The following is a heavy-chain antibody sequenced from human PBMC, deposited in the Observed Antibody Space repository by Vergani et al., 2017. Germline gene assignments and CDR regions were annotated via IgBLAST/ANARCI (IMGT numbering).Heavy chain of an antibody. CDR1: GGSMSGYY. D-gene: IGHD3-10*01. J-gene: IGHJ4*03. CDR3: GRVADFYGLGSRLLDL. Sequence: QVRLQESGPGLVKPSETLSLTCSVSGGSMSGYYWSWIRQPPGKELEWSGYMYHSGSTNYNPSLETRVTISGDTSKNQFSLKLNSVTDADTAVYYCGRVADFYGLGSRLLDLWGQGILGTVSS. CDR2: MYHSGST. V-gene: IGHV4-59*01.